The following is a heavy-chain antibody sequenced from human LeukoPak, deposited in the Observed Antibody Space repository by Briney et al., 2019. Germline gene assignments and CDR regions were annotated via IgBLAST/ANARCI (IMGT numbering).Heavy chain of an antibody. J-gene: IGHJ6*02. CDR2: VFWNGVDK. CDR3: SKDISAGGLDV. Sequence: PGGSLRLSCAASGFTFSSYAMSWVRQAPGKGLEWVAGVFWNGVDKGYADSVKGRFTIFRDNAKNSMYLQMNSLTIEDTALYYCSKDISAGGLDVWGPGTPVTVSS. CDR1: GFTFSSYA. D-gene: IGHD3-16*02. V-gene: IGHV3-9*01.